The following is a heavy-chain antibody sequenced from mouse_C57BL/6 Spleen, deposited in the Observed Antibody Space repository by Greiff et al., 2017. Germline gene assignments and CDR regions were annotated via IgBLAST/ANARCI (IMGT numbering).Heavy chain of an antibody. CDR3: ARDGLHYYGSSYWYFDV. J-gene: IGHJ1*03. D-gene: IGHD1-1*01. V-gene: IGHV5-16*01. Sequence: EVQLVESEGGLVQPGSSMKLSCTASGFTFSDYYMAWVRQVPEKGLEWVANINYDGSSTYYLDSLKSRYIISRDNAKNILYLQMSSLKSEDTATYYCARDGLHYYGSSYWYFDVWGTGTTVTVSS. CDR2: INYDGSST. CDR1: GFTFSDYY.